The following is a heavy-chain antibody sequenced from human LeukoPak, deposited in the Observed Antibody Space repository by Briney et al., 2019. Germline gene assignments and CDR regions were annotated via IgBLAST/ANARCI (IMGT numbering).Heavy chain of an antibody. CDR2: IIPIFGTA. J-gene: IGHJ4*02. CDR3: ARAQYYDFWSGYYEDY. D-gene: IGHD3-3*01. Sequence: ASVKVSCKASGGTFSSYAISWVRQAPGQGLEWMGGIIPIFGTANYAQKFQGRVTITTDESTSTAYMELSSLRSEDTAVYYYARAQYYDFWSGYYEDYWGQGTLVTVSS. CDR1: GGTFSSYA. V-gene: IGHV1-69*05.